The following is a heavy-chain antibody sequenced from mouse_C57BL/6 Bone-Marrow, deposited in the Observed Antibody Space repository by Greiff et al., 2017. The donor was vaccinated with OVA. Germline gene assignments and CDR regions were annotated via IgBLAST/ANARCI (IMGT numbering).Heavy chain of an antibody. CDR1: GYTFTSYW. J-gene: IGHJ3*01. Sequence: QVQLQQPGAELVRPGSSVKLSCKASGYTFTSYWMDWVKQRPGQGLEWIGNIYPSDSETHYNQKFKDKATLTVDKSSSTAYMQLSSLTSEDSAVYYCARPTGTGTWFAYWGQGTLVTVSA. CDR3: ARPTGTGTWFAY. CDR2: IYPSDSET. V-gene: IGHV1-61*01. D-gene: IGHD4-1*02.